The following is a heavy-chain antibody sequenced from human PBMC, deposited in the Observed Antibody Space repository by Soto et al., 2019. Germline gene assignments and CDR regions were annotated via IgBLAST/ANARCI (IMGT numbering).Heavy chain of an antibody. CDR1: GGSISSSSYY. J-gene: IGHJ2*01. Sequence: QLQLQESGPGLVKPSETLSLTCTVSGGSISSSSYYWGWIRQPPGKGLEWIGSIYYSGSTYYNPSLKSRVTLSVDTSKNQFSLKLSSVTAADTAVYYCARHVCSSTSCYAPGYFDLWGRGTLVTVSS. V-gene: IGHV4-39*01. CDR3: ARHVCSSTSCYAPGYFDL. CDR2: IYYSGST. D-gene: IGHD2-2*01.